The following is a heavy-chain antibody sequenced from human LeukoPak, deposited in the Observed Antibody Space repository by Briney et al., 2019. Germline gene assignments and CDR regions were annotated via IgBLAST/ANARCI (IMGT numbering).Heavy chain of an antibody. CDR2: IRYDGSDK. J-gene: IGHJ3*02. Sequence: GGSLRLSCAASGFTFSSYGMHWVRQAPGKGLEWVAFIRYDGSDKYYADSVKGRFTISRDNSKNTLYLQMNSLRAEDTAVYYCAKKTIVGATVDAFDIWGQGTMVTVSS. CDR1: GFTFSSYG. D-gene: IGHD1-26*01. V-gene: IGHV3-30*02. CDR3: AKKTIVGATVDAFDI.